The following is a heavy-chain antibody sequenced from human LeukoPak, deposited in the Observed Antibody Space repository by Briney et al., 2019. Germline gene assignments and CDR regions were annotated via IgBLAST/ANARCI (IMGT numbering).Heavy chain of an antibody. CDR3: ATISAQTFDI. CDR2: IKPDGSDK. J-gene: IGHJ3*02. V-gene: IGHV3-7*01. Sequence: TGGSLRLSCVGSGFSFRSHWVNWVRQSPGKGLEWMANIKPDGSDKYYVDSARGRFTVSRDNAKNSAFLQMNSLRAEDTAIYYCATISAQTFDIWGQGTLVSVSS. D-gene: IGHD5-24*01. CDR1: GFSFRSHW.